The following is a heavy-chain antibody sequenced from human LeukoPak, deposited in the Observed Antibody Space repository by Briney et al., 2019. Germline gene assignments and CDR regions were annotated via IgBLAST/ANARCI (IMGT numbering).Heavy chain of an antibody. CDR3: VRGGDGIRYFDWLLYY. J-gene: IGHJ4*02. Sequence: ASVKVSCKASGGTFSSYAISWVRQAPGQGLEWMVGIIPIFGTANYAQKFQGRFTITADESTSTAYMELSSLRSEDTAVYYFVRGGDGIRYFDWLLYYWGQGTLVTVSS. D-gene: IGHD3-9*01. V-gene: IGHV1-69*13. CDR1: GGTFSSYA. CDR2: IIPIFGTA.